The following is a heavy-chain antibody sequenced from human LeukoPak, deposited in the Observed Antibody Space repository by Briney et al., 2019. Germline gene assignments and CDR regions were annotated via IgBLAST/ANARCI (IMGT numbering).Heavy chain of an antibody. CDR2: ISSSSSYI. Sequence: GGSLRLSCAASGFTFSSYSIHWVRQAPGKGLEWVSSISSSSSYIYYADSVKGRFTISRHNAKNSLFLQMDSLRAEDTAVYYCARTEWLRSGYYFDYWGQGTLVTVSS. CDR3: ARTEWLRSGYYFDY. D-gene: IGHD5-12*01. V-gene: IGHV3-21*01. CDR1: GFTFSSYS. J-gene: IGHJ4*02.